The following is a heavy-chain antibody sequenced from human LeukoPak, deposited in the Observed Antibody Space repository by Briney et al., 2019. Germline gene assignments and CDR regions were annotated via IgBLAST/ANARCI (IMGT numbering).Heavy chain of an antibody. J-gene: IGHJ5*02. V-gene: IGHV3-7*01. D-gene: IGHD3-3*01. CDR2: IKQDGTEK. Sequence: GGSLRLSCAASGFTFSSYWMRWVRQAPGKGGEGVASIKQDGTEKYYVDSVTGRFTISRDNAKNSLYLQMNSLRAEDTAVFYCANNYDLNSPLHSWGQGSLVTVSS. CDR3: ANNYDLNSPLHS. CDR1: GFTFSSYW.